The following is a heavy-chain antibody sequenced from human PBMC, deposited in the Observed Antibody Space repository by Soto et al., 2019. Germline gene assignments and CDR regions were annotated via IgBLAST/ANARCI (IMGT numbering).Heavy chain of an antibody. Sequence: QVQLVESGGGVVQPGRSLRLSCAASGFTFSSYGMHWVRQAPGKGLEWVEVISYDGSNKYYADSVKGRFTISRDNSKNTLYLLMNSLRAEDTAVYYCAKDINDGYGMDVWGRGTTVTVSS. CDR2: ISYDGSNK. CDR1: GFTFSSYG. D-gene: IGHD1-1*01. V-gene: IGHV3-30*18. J-gene: IGHJ6*02. CDR3: AKDINDGYGMDV.